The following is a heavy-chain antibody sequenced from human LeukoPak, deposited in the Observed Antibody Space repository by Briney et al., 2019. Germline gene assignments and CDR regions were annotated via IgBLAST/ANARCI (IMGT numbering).Heavy chain of an antibody. D-gene: IGHD3-16*02. CDR2: INHSGST. J-gene: IGHJ2*01. Sequence: SETLSLTCAVYGGSFSGYYWSWIRQPPGKGLEWIGEINHSGSTNYNPSLKSRVTISVDTSKNQFSLKLSSVTAADTAVYYCARGQDDYDYVWGGYRYPSYWYFDLWGRGTLVTVSS. CDR1: GGSFSGYY. CDR3: ARGQDDYDYVWGGYRYPSYWYFDL. V-gene: IGHV4-34*01.